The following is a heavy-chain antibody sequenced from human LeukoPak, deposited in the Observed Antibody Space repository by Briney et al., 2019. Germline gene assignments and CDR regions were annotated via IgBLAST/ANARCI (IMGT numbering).Heavy chain of an antibody. Sequence: AASVKVSCKASGGTFNTYAINWVRQAPGQGLEWMGGITPIFGTAYYAQKFQGRVTITTDESTSTAYMELSSLRSEDTAVYYCARGGPFPSSSSSREYYLDYWGQGTLVTVSS. J-gene: IGHJ4*02. CDR3: ARGGPFPSSSSSREYYLDY. D-gene: IGHD6-6*01. CDR1: GGTFNTYA. V-gene: IGHV1-69*05. CDR2: ITPIFGTA.